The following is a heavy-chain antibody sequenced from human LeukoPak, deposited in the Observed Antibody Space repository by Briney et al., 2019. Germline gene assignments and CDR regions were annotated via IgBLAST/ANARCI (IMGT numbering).Heavy chain of an antibody. CDR3: ASGFAYQYFDS. Sequence: ASVKVSCKVSGYNLIALSIHWVRQAPGKGLEWMGGFDPEDGETIYAQKFQGRFTMTEDTFTDTAYMELSSLTSEDMAVYYCASGFAYQYFDSWGQGTLVTVSS. V-gene: IGHV1-24*01. J-gene: IGHJ4*02. D-gene: IGHD2-2*01. CDR1: GYNLIALS. CDR2: FDPEDGET.